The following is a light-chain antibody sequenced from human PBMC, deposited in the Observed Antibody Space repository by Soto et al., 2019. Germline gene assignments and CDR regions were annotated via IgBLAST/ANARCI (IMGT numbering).Light chain of an antibody. V-gene: IGLV2-14*01. Sequence: ALTQPASVSGSPGQSITISCTGTSSDVGNYNYVSWYQQYPGRVPKLLIYMVSNRPSGVSNRFSGSKSGNTASLTISGLQAEDEADYFCNSATPGSVYVFGTGTKVTVL. J-gene: IGLJ1*01. CDR3: NSATPGSVYV. CDR1: SSDVGNYNY. CDR2: MVS.